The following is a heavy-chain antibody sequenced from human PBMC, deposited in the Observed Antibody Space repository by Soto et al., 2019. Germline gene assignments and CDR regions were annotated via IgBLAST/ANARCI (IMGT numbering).Heavy chain of an antibody. CDR1: GVTFSSYW. CDR3: ARQGGRRTYYYYYGMDV. Sequence: GGSLRLSCPASGVTFSSYWMSWVRQAPGKGLEWVANIKHDGSEKNYVDSVKGRFTISTDNAKNSVFLQMNSLRAEDTAVYYCARQGGRRTYYYYYGMDVWGQGSTVTVSS. J-gene: IGHJ6*02. V-gene: IGHV3-7*01. D-gene: IGHD3-16*01. CDR2: IKHDGSEK.